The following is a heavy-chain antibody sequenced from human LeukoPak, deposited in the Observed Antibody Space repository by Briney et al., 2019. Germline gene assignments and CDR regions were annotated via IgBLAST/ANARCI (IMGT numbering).Heavy chain of an antibody. CDR1: GFTFSMYA. CDR2: ISTNGGST. J-gene: IGHJ3*02. CDR3: VKARNENSYFYDAFDM. D-gene: IGHD5-18*01. Sequence: GSLRLSCSASGFTFSMYAMHWARQAPGRRLEYVSGISTNGGSTYYADSLKGRSTISRDNSKNTVYLQMSSLRTEDTAVFYCVKARNENSYFYDAFDMWGQGTMVTVSS. V-gene: IGHV3-64D*09.